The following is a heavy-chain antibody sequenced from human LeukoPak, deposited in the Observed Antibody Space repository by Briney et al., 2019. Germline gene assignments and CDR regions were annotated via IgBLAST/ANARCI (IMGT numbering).Heavy chain of an antibody. J-gene: IGHJ4*02. CDR2: INHSGST. V-gene: IGHV4-4*02. D-gene: IGHD6-6*01. CDR3: ARREIAARPLDY. CDR1: GGSISSSNW. Sequence: PSETLSLTCAVSGGSISSSNWWSWVRQPPGKGLEWIGEINHSGSTNYNPSLKSRVTISVDTSKNQFSLKLSSVTAADTAVYYCARREIAARPLDYWGQGTLVTVSS.